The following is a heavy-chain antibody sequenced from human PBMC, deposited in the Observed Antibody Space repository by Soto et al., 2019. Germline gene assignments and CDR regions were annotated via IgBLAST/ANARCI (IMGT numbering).Heavy chain of an antibody. CDR3: AKSFTAVAGKLAFDY. CDR1: GFTFDDYA. D-gene: IGHD6-19*01. J-gene: IGHJ4*02. Sequence: GGSLRLSCAASGFTFDDYAMHWVRQAPGKGLEWVSGISWNSGSIGYADSVKGRFTISRDNAKNSLYLQMNSLRAEDTALYYCAKSFTAVAGKLAFDYWGQGTLVTVSS. CDR2: ISWNSGSI. V-gene: IGHV3-9*01.